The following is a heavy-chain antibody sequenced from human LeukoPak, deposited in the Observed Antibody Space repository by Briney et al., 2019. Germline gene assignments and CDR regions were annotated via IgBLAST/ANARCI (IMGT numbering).Heavy chain of an antibody. Sequence: SETLSLTCAVYGGSFSGYYWSWIRQPPGKGLEWIGEINHSGSTNYNPSLKSRATISVDTSKNQFSLKLSSVTAADTAVYYCARGTSYCSSTSCYQSWFDPWGQGTLVTVSS. D-gene: IGHD2-2*01. V-gene: IGHV4-34*01. CDR3: ARGTSYCSSTSCYQSWFDP. CDR1: GGSFSGYY. CDR2: INHSGST. J-gene: IGHJ5*02.